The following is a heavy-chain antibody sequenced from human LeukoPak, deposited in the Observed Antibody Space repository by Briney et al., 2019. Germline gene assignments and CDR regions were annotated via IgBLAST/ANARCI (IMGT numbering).Heavy chain of an antibody. V-gene: IGHV3-21*01. D-gene: IGHD5-12*01. CDR1: GFTVSSNY. J-gene: IGHJ4*02. Sequence: GGSLRLSCAASGFTVSSNYMSWVRQAPGKGLEWVSSISSSSSYIYYADSVKGRFTISRDNAKNSLYLQMNSLRAEDTAVYYCARDSGYGYFDYWGQGTLVTVSS. CDR3: ARDSGYGYFDY. CDR2: ISSSSSYI.